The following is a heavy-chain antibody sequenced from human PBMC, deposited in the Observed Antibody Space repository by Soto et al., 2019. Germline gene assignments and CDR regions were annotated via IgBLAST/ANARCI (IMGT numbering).Heavy chain of an antibody. Sequence: EVQLVESGGGLVKPGGSLRLSCAASGFTFSSYSMNWVRQAPGKGLEWVSSISSSSSYIYYADSVKGRFTISRDNAKNSLYLQMNSLRAEDTAVYYCARDGSGDYVSYFDYWGQGTLVTFSS. D-gene: IGHD4-17*01. V-gene: IGHV3-21*01. CDR3: ARDGSGDYVSYFDY. CDR1: GFTFSSYS. CDR2: ISSSSSYI. J-gene: IGHJ4*02.